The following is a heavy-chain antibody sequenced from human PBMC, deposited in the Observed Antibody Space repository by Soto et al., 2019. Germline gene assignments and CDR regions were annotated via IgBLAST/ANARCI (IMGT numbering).Heavy chain of an antibody. D-gene: IGHD5-18*01. Sequence: GGSLRLSCAASGFTFSSYWMSWVRQAPGKGLEWVANIKQDGSEKYYVDSVKGRFTISRDNAKNSLYLQMNSLRAEDTAVYYCGGATDMVPSWYYYGMDVWGQGTTVTVSS. CDR3: GGATDMVPSWYYYGMDV. CDR1: GFTFSSYW. V-gene: IGHV3-7*03. CDR2: IKQDGSEK. J-gene: IGHJ6*02.